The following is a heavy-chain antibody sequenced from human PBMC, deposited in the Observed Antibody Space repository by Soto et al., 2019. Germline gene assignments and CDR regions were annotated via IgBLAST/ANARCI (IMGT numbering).Heavy chain of an antibody. Sequence: SETLSLTCTVSGGSVSSGSYYWNWIRQPPGKGLEWIGYIFYSGSTTYNPPLKSRVTISVDTSKNQFSLKLSSVTAADTAVYYCARGMSGDLTWALYWGQGTLVTVSS. CDR3: ARGMSGDLTWALY. J-gene: IGHJ4*02. V-gene: IGHV4-61*01. CDR1: GGSVSSGSYY. D-gene: IGHD3-3*01. CDR2: IFYSGST.